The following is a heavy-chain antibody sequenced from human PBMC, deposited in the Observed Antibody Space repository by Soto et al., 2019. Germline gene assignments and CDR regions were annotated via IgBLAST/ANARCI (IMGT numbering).Heavy chain of an antibody. V-gene: IGHV3-7*03. CDR2: IKQDGSEK. D-gene: IGHD3-9*01. Sequence: HPGGSLRLSCAASGFTFSSYWMSWVRQAPGKGLEWVANIKQDGSEKYYVDSVKGRFTISRDNAKNSLYLQMNSLRAEDTAVYYCARVNDILTGYKVSYWYFDLWGRGTLVTVSS. CDR3: ARVNDILTGYKVSYWYFDL. J-gene: IGHJ2*01. CDR1: GFTFSSYW.